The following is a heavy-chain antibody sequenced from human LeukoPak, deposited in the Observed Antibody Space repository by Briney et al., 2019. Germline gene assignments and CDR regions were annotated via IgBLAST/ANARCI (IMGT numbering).Heavy chain of an antibody. J-gene: IGHJ1*01. CDR1: GYTFTGYY. V-gene: IGHV1-2*02. CDR2: INPNSGGT. Sequence: ASVKVSCKASGYTFTGYYMHWVRQAPGQGLEWMGWINPNSGGTNYAQKFQGRVTMTRDTSISTAYMELSRLRSDDTAVYYCARVSQLLLPEYFQHWGQGTLVTVSS. D-gene: IGHD2-2*01. CDR3: ARVSQLLLPEYFQH.